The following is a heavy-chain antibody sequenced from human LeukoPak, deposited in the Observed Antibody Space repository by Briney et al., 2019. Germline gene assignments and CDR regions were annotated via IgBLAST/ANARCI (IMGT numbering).Heavy chain of an antibody. D-gene: IGHD3-16*01. J-gene: IGHJ1*01. Sequence: GGSLRLSCAASGFTFDDYVMHWVRQAPGKGPEWVSLISGDGDTTYYADSVKGRFTISRDNAKNSLYLQMNSLRAEDTAVYFCARAYGGDPHYFQHWGQGTLVTVSS. CDR3: ARAYGGDPHYFQH. CDR2: ISGDGDTT. CDR1: GFTFDDYV. V-gene: IGHV3-43*02.